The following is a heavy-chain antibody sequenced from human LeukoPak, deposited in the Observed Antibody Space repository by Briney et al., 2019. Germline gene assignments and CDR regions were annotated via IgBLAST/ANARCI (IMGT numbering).Heavy chain of an antibody. CDR3: AKDLYYYDSGRAFDY. V-gene: IGHV3-30*04. CDR1: GFTFSSYA. D-gene: IGHD3-22*01. Sequence: GGSLRLSCAASGFTFSSYAMHWVRQAPGKGLEWVAVISYDGSNKYYADSVKGRFTISRDNSKYTLYLQMNSLRAEDTAVYYCAKDLYYYDSGRAFDYWGQGTLVTVSS. J-gene: IGHJ4*02. CDR2: ISYDGSNK.